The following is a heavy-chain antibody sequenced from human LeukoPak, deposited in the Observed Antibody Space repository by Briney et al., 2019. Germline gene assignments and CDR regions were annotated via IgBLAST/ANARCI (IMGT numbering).Heavy chain of an antibody. Sequence: GGSLRLSCAASGFSFSNYWMSWFRQTPRKGLEWVGNIKEDGSEKYYLDSVKGRFTISRDNTHNSVFLLMSSLRAEDTAVYYCVRDYVWWTSDPDYWGQGTLVTVSS. CDR1: GFSFSNYW. D-gene: IGHD3-16*01. J-gene: IGHJ4*02. CDR3: VRDYVWWTSDPDY. CDR2: IKEDGSEK. V-gene: IGHV3-7*01.